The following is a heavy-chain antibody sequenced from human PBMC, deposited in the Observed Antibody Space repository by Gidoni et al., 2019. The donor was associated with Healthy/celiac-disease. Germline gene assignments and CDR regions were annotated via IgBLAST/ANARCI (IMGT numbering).Heavy chain of an antibody. J-gene: IGHJ4*02. CDR1: GFTFSSYG. CDR2: ISYYGSNK. V-gene: IGHV3-30*18. D-gene: IGHD6-19*01. Sequence: QVQLVESGGGVVQPGRSRRLSCAAYGFTFSSYGMHWVRQAPGKGVVWLVVISYYGSNKYYADSVKGLFTISRDNSKNTLYLQMNSLRAEDTAVYYCAKDRGRWLVGGKDYWGQGTLVTVSS. CDR3: AKDRGRWLVGGKDY.